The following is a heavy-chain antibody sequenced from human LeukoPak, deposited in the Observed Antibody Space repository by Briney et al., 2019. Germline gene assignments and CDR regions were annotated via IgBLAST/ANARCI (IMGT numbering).Heavy chain of an antibody. CDR1: GFTVSSNY. CDR2: IYSGGCT. J-gene: IGHJ6*02. CDR3: ATQLLWFGEKYYYYGMDV. V-gene: IGHV3-53*01. Sequence: GGSLRLSCAASGFTVSSNYMSWVRQAPGKGLEWVSVIYSGGCTYYADSVKGRFTISRDNSKNTLYLQMNSLRAEDTAVYYCATQLLWFGEKYYYYGMDVWGQGTTVTVSS. D-gene: IGHD3-10*01.